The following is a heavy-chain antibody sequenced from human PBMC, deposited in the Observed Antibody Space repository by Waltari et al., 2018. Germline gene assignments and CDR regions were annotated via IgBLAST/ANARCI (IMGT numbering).Heavy chain of an antibody. CDR2: IYYSGST. CDR1: GGSISSYY. V-gene: IGHV4-59*01. Sequence: QVQLQESGPGLVKPSETLSLTCTVSGGSISSYYWSWIRQPPGKGLEWIGYIYYSGSTNYNPSLKSRVTISVDTSKNQFSLKLSSVTAADTAVYYCARDKYYYDSSGDRYYMDVWGKGTTVTVAS. D-gene: IGHD3-22*01. CDR3: ARDKYYYDSSGDRYYMDV. J-gene: IGHJ6*03.